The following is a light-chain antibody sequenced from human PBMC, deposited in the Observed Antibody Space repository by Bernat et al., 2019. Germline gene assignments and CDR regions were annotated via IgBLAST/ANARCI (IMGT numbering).Light chain of an antibody. V-gene: IGLV2-14*03. CDR1: NSDVGGYNS. CDR3: SSYTSSTTV. Sequence: QSALTQPASVSGSPGQSITISCTGTNSDVGGYNSVSWYQQHPGKAPKLMMYDVSNRPSGVSNRFSGSKSGNTASLTISGLQAEDEAEYYCSSYTSSTTVFGTGTKVTVL. CDR2: DVS. J-gene: IGLJ1*01.